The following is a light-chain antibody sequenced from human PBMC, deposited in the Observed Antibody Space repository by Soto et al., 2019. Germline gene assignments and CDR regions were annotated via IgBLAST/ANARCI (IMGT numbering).Light chain of an antibody. CDR2: GAF. Sequence: EVVLTQSPDSLSLSLGERATLSSRASQYISTKLAWYQQKPGQAPRLLFSGAFNRATDTPDRFSGSGSGTDFTPIISGVEAEDFAMNYWQQYGDSPWTFGQGTKVDIK. CDR1: QYISTK. V-gene: IGKV3-20*01. CDR3: QQYGDSPWT. J-gene: IGKJ1*01.